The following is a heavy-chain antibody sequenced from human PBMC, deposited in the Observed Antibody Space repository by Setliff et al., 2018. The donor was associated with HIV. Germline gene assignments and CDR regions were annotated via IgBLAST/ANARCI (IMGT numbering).Heavy chain of an antibody. CDR3: ARTRGYTYGYIDS. J-gene: IGHJ4*02. CDR2: IFDSGTT. CDR1: GGSITSYY. D-gene: IGHD5-18*01. Sequence: KPSETLSLTCTVSGGSITSYYWNWIRQSPGKGLEWIGYIFDSGTTKYNPSVTSRVTISVDASKNQFFLQLISVTAADTAVYYCARTRGYTYGYIDSWAQGTLVTVSS. V-gene: IGHV4-4*09.